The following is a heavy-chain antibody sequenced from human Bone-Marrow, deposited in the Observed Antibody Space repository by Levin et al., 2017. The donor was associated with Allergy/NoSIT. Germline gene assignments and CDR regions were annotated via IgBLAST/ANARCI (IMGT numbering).Heavy chain of an antibody. D-gene: IGHD2-8*01. CDR2: ISDNSYTR. J-gene: IGHJ2*01. CDR1: GFTFSRYA. CDR3: AKDPPAVLGWYFDF. Sequence: GESLKISCAASGFTFSRYAMSWVRQAPGKGPEWVSFISDNSYTRHYADSVKGRFTISRDNSNNMLYLQMNGLRVDDTAIYYCAKDPPAVLGWYFDFWGRGTLVSVSS. V-gene: IGHV3-23*01.